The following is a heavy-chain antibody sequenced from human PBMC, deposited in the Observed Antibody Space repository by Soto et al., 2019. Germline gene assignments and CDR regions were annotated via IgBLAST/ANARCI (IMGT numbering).Heavy chain of an antibody. Sequence: QVQLVQSGAAVKKPGSSVKVSCKASGGTFSSYAISWVRQAPGQGLEWMGGIIPIFGTANYAQKFQGRVTITADESTSTAYMELSSLRSEDTAVYYCASTGYCSGGSCYDFDYWGQGTLVTVSS. D-gene: IGHD2-15*01. J-gene: IGHJ4*02. CDR1: GGTFSSYA. CDR2: IIPIFGTA. CDR3: ASTGYCSGGSCYDFDY. V-gene: IGHV1-69*01.